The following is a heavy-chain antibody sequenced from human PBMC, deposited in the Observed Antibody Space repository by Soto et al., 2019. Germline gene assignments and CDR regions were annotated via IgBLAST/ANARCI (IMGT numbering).Heavy chain of an antibody. D-gene: IGHD6-13*01. J-gene: IGHJ4*02. CDR1: GFTFSSHA. Sequence: EVQLLESGGGLVQPGGSLRLSCAASGFTFSSHAMSWVRQAPGKGLEWVSGMSSNGGNTYYADSVKGRFTISRDNSRNTLYLQLGRLRGEETAVYYCARTHTFRNTWYDYWGQGTLVTVSS. CDR3: ARTHTFRNTWYDY. CDR2: MSSNGGNT. V-gene: IGHV3-23*01.